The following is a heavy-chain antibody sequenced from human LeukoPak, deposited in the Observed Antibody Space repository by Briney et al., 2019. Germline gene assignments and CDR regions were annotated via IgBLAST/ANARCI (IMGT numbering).Heavy chain of an antibody. V-gene: IGHV4-59*01. J-gene: IGHJ5*02. D-gene: IGHD1-26*01. Sequence: SGTLSLTCTVSGDSITTYYWSWIRQPPGKGLEWIGYIYHRGDTKYNPSLKSRVTMSIDTSTNQFALKLDSVTAADTAVYYCASGGSYFWFDPWGPGILVTVSS. CDR3: ASGGSYFWFDP. CDR2: IYHRGDT. CDR1: GDSITTYY.